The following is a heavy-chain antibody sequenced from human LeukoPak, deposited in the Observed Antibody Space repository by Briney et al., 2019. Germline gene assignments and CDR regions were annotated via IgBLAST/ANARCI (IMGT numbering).Heavy chain of an antibody. CDR2: IWYDGSNK. Sequence: GGSLRLSCAASVFTFSSYGMHWVRQAPGKGLEWVAVIWYDGSNKYYADSVKGRFTISRDNAKNSLYLQMNSLRAEDTAVYYCIPYYYDSSGHNSFDYWGQGTLVTVSS. D-gene: IGHD3-22*01. V-gene: IGHV3-33*03. CDR3: IPYYYDSSGHNSFDY. CDR1: VFTFSSYG. J-gene: IGHJ4*02.